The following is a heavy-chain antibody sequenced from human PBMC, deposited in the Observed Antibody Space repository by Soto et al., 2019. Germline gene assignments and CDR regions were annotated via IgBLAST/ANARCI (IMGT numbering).Heavy chain of an antibody. Sequence: GESLKISCKGSGYSFTSHWIGWVRQMPGKGLEWMGIIYPGDSDTRYSPSFQGQVTISADKSISTAYLQWSSLKASDTAMYYCASPARGYDSSGYSPLSLDYWGQGTLVTVSS. D-gene: IGHD3-22*01. V-gene: IGHV5-51*01. CDR2: IYPGDSDT. J-gene: IGHJ4*02. CDR3: ASPARGYDSSGYSPLSLDY. CDR1: GYSFTSHW.